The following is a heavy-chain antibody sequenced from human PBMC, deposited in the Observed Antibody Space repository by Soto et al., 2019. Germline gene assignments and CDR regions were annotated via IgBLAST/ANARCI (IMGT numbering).Heavy chain of an antibody. Sequence: SVKVSCKASGGTFSSYAISWVRQAPGQGLEWMGGIIPIFGTANYAQKFQGRVTITADESTSTAYMELSSLRSEDTAVYYCASPRGHSSSPEPFQHWGQGTLVTVSS. J-gene: IGHJ1*01. CDR1: GGTFSSYA. V-gene: IGHV1-69*13. CDR2: IIPIFGTA. CDR3: ASPRGHSSSPEPFQH. D-gene: IGHD6-6*01.